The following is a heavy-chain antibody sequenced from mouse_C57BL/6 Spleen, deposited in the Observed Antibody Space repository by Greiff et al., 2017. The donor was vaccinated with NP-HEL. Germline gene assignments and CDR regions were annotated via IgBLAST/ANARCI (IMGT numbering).Heavy chain of an antibody. CDR1: GFNIKDYY. J-gene: IGHJ3*01. CDR3: TRTGTGAWFAY. Sequence: EVQLQQSGAELVRPGASVKLSCTASGFNIKDYYMHWVKQRPEQGLEWIGRIDPEDGDTEYAPKFQGKATMTADTSSNTAYLQLSSLTSEDTAVYYCTRTGTGAWFAYWGQGTLVTVSA. V-gene: IGHV14-1*01. D-gene: IGHD4-1*01. CDR2: IDPEDGDT.